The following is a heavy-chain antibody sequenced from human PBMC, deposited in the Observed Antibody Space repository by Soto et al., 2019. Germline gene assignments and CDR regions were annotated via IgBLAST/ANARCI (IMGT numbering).Heavy chain of an antibody. V-gene: IGHV1-46*01. CDR3: ARDLAAGDY. J-gene: IGHJ4*02. CDR2: INPASGST. Sequence: QVQLVQSGAEVKKPGASVKLSCRTSGYTFTHYYIHWVRQAPGQGLEWLAIINPASGSTNYAQDFQGRVPLPMDTSPTTVYMELSGLRAEDTAIFYCARDLAAGDYWGQGTLVTVSS. CDR1: GYTFTHYY. D-gene: IGHD6-13*01.